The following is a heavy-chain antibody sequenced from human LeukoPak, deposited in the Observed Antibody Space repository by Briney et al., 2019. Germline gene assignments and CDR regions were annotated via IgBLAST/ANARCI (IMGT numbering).Heavy chain of an antibody. CDR3: ARGGSSGWYYFDY. D-gene: IGHD6-19*01. CDR1: GFSLRGYA. CDR2: ISYDGRDQ. Sequence: GGSLRLSCVASGFSLRGYAMHWVRQAPGKGGLEWVTMISYDGRDQYYADSVKGRFTISRDNAKNSLYLQMNSLRAEDTAVYYCARGGSSGWYYFDYWGQGTLVTVSS. V-gene: IGHV3-30-3*01. J-gene: IGHJ4*02.